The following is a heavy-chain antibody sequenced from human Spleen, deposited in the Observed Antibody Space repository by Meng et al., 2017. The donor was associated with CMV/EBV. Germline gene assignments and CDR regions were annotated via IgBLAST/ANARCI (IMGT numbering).Heavy chain of an antibody. D-gene: IGHD3-3*01. V-gene: IGHV1-18*01. Sequence: ASVKVSCKASGYTFTSYGISWVRQAPGQGLEWMGWISAYNGNTNYAQKLQGRVTMTTDTSTSTAYMELRSLRSDDTAVYYCARVFWSGYPMGEGYYYYYYGMDVWGQGTTVTVSS. CDR2: ISAYNGNT. CDR3: ARVFWSGYPMGEGYYYYYYGMDV. J-gene: IGHJ6*02. CDR1: GYTFTSYG.